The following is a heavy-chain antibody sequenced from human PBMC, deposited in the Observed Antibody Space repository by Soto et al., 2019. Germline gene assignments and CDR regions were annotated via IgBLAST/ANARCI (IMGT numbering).Heavy chain of an antibody. D-gene: IGHD3-10*01. Sequence: KTSETLSLTCSVSGASISDYYWSWIRQPPGKGLEWLGYIYHSGTTSYNPSPQSRVTISLDTSKDQFSLKLTSATAADTAVYYCARHLNYNYFDYWGQGTLVTVSS. V-gene: IGHV4-59*01. CDR3: ARHLNYNYFDY. CDR1: GASISDYY. CDR2: IYHSGTT. J-gene: IGHJ4*02.